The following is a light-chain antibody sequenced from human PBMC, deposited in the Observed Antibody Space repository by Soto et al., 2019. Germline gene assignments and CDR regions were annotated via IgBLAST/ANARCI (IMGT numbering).Light chain of an antibody. J-gene: IGKJ1*01. V-gene: IGKV1-5*03. CDR1: QSIALS. CDR3: QHYNSYSEA. Sequence: DIQMTQSPSSLSASVGDTVTMTCRASQSIALSVNWYQQKPGKVPKLLIYKASTLKSGVPSRFSGSGSGTEFTLTISSLQPDDFATYYCQHYNSYSEAFGQGTKVDIK. CDR2: KAS.